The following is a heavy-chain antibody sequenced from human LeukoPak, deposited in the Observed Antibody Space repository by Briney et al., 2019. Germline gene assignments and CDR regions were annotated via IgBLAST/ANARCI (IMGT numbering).Heavy chain of an antibody. J-gene: IGHJ4*02. D-gene: IGHD2-2*01. CDR1: GGSFSGYY. Sequence: SETLSLTCAVCGGSFSGYYWSWIRQPPGKGLEWIGEINHSGSTNYNPSLKSRVTISVDTSKNQFSLKLTSVTAADTAVYYWARMRGTNIGINFDYWGQGTLVTVSS. CDR3: ARMRGTNIGINFDY. CDR2: INHSGST. V-gene: IGHV4-34*01.